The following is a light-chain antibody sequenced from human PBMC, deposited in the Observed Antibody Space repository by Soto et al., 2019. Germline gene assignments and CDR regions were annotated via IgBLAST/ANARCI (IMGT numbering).Light chain of an antibody. CDR3: QQYHYILR. CDR2: DVF. Sequence: DIQMTQSPSSLSASVGDRVTITCQASQDIRNCLNWYQQKPGKATKLLIYDVFNLEPGVPSRFSGSGSGPDDTFTISSLQPEDVATYYCQQYHYILRFGGGTQVEIK. V-gene: IGKV1-33*01. CDR1: QDIRNC. J-gene: IGKJ4*02.